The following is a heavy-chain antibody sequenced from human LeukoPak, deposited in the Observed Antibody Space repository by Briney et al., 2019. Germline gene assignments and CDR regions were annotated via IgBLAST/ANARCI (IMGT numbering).Heavy chain of an antibody. D-gene: IGHD3-10*01. CDR3: ARAIWFGEYDY. V-gene: IGHV4-59*01. CDR1: GGSISGYY. Sequence: SETLSLTCTVSGGSISGYYWSWIRQPPGKGLEWIGYIYYSGSTNYNPSLKSRVTISVDTSKNQFSLKLSSVTAADTAVYYCARAIWFGEYDYWGQGTLVTVSS. J-gene: IGHJ4*02. CDR2: IYYSGST.